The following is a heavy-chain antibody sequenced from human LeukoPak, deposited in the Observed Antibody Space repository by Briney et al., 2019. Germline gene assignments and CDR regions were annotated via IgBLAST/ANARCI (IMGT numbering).Heavy chain of an antibody. J-gene: IGHJ6*03. Sequence: ASLKVSCKASGGTFNTYTITWVRQAPGQGLEWMGGIIPIVDTANYAQNFQGRVTITTDESMSTEYMELSRLRSEDTAVYYCARSQGFGERYMDVWGKGTTVTVSS. CDR2: IIPIVDTA. CDR1: GGTFNTYT. D-gene: IGHD3-10*01. CDR3: ARSQGFGERYMDV. V-gene: IGHV1-69*16.